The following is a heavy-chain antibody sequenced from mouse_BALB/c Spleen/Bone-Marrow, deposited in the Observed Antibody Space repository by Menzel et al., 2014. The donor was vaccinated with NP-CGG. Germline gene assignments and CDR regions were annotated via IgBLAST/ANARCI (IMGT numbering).Heavy chain of an antibody. CDR1: GYTFTSYW. Sequence: VQLQQSGAELVKPGASVKLSCKASGYTFTSYWMHWVKQRPGQGLEWIGEINPSNGRTNYNEKFKSKATLTVDKSSSTAYMQLSSLTSEDSAVYYCAGPYYGPYFDYWGQGTTLTVSS. CDR2: INPSNGRT. D-gene: IGHD1-2*01. V-gene: IGHV1S81*02. J-gene: IGHJ2*01. CDR3: AGPYYGPYFDY.